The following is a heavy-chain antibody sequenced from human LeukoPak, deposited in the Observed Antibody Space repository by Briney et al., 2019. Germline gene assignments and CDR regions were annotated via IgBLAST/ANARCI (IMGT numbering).Heavy chain of an antibody. J-gene: IGHJ4*02. V-gene: IGHV3-23*01. Sequence: GGSLRLSCVFSEFTFSSYAMSWVRQALGEGLEWVSSLSGSGGSTYYADSVKGRFTISRDNSKNTLYLQMNSLRVEDTAVYYCAKDPHTGYSFAYWGQGTLVTVSS. CDR3: AKDPHTGYSFAY. CDR2: LSGSGGST. D-gene: IGHD5-18*01. CDR1: EFTFSSYA.